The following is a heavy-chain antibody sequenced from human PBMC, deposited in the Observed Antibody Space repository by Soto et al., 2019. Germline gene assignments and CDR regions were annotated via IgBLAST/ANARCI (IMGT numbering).Heavy chain of an antibody. CDR1: VFLFISYA. D-gene: IGHD2-21*01. CDR2: ISYDGSNK. V-gene: IGHV3-30*18. Sequence: PVGSLRLSCSASVFLFISYAMHWVRQAPGKGLEWVAVISYDGSNKYYADSVKGRFTISRDNSKNTLDLQMNSLRVEDTAVYYCAKGSEEKHDWGPGTMVTVSS. CDR3: AKGSEEKHD. J-gene: IGHJ4*02.